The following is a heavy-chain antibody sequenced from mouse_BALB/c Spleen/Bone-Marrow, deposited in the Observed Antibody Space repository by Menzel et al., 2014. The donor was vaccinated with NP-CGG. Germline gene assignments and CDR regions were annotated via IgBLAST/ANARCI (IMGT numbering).Heavy chain of an antibody. D-gene: IGHD3-3*01. CDR2: INPNTDGT. V-gene: IGHV1-26*01. CDR1: GYTFTDYY. J-gene: IGHJ2*01. CDR3: ARSRYFDN. Sequence: VQLQQSGPELVKPGTSVKMSCKASGYTFTDYYMMWVRQSHGKSLEWIGHINPNTDGTFYNQKFKGKATLTVDKPSSTAYMQLNSLTSEDSAVYYCARSRYFDNWGQGTTLTVSS.